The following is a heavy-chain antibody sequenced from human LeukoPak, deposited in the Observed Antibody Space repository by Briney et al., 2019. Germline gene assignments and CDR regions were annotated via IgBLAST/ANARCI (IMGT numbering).Heavy chain of an antibody. J-gene: IGHJ3*02. CDR3: ARSNVFSLVDI. V-gene: IGHV4-34*01. CDR1: GGSFSGYY. CDR2: INHSGST. D-gene: IGHD2-2*01. Sequence: SPSETLSLTCAVYGGSFSGYYWSWIRQPPGKGLEWIGEINHSGSTNYNPSLKSRVTISLDTSRNQFSLRLNSVTAADTAVYYCARSNVFSLVDIWGQGTMVTVSS.